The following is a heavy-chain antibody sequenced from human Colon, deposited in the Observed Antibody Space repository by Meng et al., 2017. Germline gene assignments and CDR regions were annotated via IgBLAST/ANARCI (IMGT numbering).Heavy chain of an antibody. Sequence: VHVLGSRPGVVKLWGTLSLNWPGSGGSISSNYWWTWVRQPPGKGLGWIGEINHSGSTSYVPSLKSRITISVDKSNNLLSLKLNSVTAADTAMYYCARRNTRNSGGGNNYWGQGTLVTVFS. V-gene: IGHV4-4*02. J-gene: IGHJ4*02. CDR1: GGSISSNYW. CDR2: INHSGST. D-gene: IGHD3-10*01. CDR3: ARRNTRNSGGGNNY.